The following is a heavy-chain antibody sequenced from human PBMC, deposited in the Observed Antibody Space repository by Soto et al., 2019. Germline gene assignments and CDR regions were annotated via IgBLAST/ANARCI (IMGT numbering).Heavy chain of an antibody. CDR3: TPMDV. CDR2: ISYDGSNK. V-gene: IGHV3-30-3*01. J-gene: IGHJ6*02. Sequence: GGSLRLSCAASGFTFSGYAMHWVRQAPGKGLEWVAVISYDGSNKYYADSVKGRFTISRDNSKNTLYLQMNSLRAEDTAVYYCTPMDVWGQGTTVTVSS. CDR1: GFTFSGYA. D-gene: IGHD2-15*01.